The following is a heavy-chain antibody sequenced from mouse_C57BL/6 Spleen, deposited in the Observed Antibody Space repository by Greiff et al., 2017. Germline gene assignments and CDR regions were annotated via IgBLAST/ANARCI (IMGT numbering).Heavy chain of an antibody. D-gene: IGHD2-3*01. Sequence: QVQLQQSGPGLVAPSQSLSITCTVSGFSLTSYAISWVRQPPGQGLEWLGVIWTGGGTNYNSALKSSLSISKDNSKSQVFLKMNSLQTDDTARYYCARDRWLLLESYWYFDVWGTGTTVTVSS. J-gene: IGHJ1*03. CDR3: ARDRWLLLESYWYFDV. CDR2: IWTGGGT. CDR1: GFSLTSYA. V-gene: IGHV2-9-1*01.